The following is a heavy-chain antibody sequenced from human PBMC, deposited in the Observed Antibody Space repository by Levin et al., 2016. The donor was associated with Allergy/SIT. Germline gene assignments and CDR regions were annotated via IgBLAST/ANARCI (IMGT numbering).Heavy chain of an antibody. D-gene: IGHD3-22*01. CDR3: ASSGITMIVPYYFDY. CDR1: GGSFSGYY. J-gene: IGHJ4*02. Sequence: SETLSLTCAVYGGSFSGYYWSWIRQPPGKGLEWIGEINHSGSTNYNPSLKSRVTISVDTSKNQFSLKLSSVTAADTAVYYCASSGITMIVPYYFDYWGQGTLVTVSS. V-gene: IGHV4-34*01. CDR2: INHSGST.